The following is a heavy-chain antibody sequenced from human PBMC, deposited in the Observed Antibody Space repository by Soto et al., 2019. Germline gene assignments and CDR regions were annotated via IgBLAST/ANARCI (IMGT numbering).Heavy chain of an antibody. D-gene: IGHD4-4*01. J-gene: IGHJ4*02. CDR1: GFTFSSYA. V-gene: IGHV3-23*01. Sequence: GGSLRLSCAASGFTFSSYAMNWVRQAPGKGLEWVSAISGSGGSTYYADSVKGRFTISRDNSKNMLYLQMNSLRAEDTAVYYCAKVPPENNYNFDYWGQGTLVTVSS. CDR2: ISGSGGST. CDR3: AKVPPENNYNFDY.